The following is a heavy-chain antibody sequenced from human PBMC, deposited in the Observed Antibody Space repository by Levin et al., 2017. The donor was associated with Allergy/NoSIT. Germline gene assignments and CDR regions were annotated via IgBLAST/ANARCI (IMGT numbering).Heavy chain of an antibody. Sequence: SQTLSLPCTVSGGSIRGYFWNWFRQPPGKGLEWIGYIYQTGSTYSNPSLESRVTLSVDTSKNQFSLTLRSVTAADTAIYYCARDTGGDLFGLGSRSNWFDPWGQGTRVTVSS. V-gene: IGHV4-59*13. CDR2: IYQTGST. J-gene: IGHJ5*02. CDR1: GGSIRGYF. CDR3: ARDTGGDLFGLGSRSNWFDP. D-gene: IGHD3-10*01.